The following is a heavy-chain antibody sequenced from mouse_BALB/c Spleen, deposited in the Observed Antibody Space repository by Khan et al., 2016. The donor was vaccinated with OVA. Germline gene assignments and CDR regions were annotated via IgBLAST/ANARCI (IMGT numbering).Heavy chain of an antibody. D-gene: IGHD1-1*01. V-gene: IGHV3-2*02. CDR1: GYSITSDYA. CDR3: ARVYGGDFDY. CDR2: INYSGNT. J-gene: IGHJ2*01. Sequence: EVKLEESGPGLVKPSQSLSLTCTVTGYSITSDYAWNWIRQFPENKLEWMGFINYSGNTKYNPSLKSRISITRDTSENQFFLQLNSVTTEDTATYYGARVYGGDFDYWGQGTTLTVSS.